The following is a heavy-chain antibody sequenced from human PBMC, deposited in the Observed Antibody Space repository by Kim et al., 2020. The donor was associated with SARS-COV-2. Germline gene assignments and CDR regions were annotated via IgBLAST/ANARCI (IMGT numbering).Heavy chain of an antibody. CDR3: SREGVEADYFAY. V-gene: IGHV4-59*01. Sequence: SETLSLTCTVSGGSISSYYWSWIRQPPGKGLEWIGYIYYSGSTNYNPSLKSRVTISVDTSKNQFSLKLSSVTAADTAVYYCSREGVEADYFAYWGQGTLVTVSS. D-gene: IGHD3-3*01. J-gene: IGHJ4*02. CDR2: IYYSGST. CDR1: GGSISSYY.